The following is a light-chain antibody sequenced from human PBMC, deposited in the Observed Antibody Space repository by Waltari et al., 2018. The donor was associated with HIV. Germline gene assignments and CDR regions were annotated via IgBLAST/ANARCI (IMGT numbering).Light chain of an antibody. CDR1: SGSIGGNY. V-gene: IGLV6-57*01. Sequence: NFMLTQPHSVSGSAGKTVTISCTRDSGSIGGNYVQWFQQRPGSSPRTLIFEDNQRPSGVSDRFSASIDSSSNSASLTISGLKTEDEGHYYCQSYDTKTHWVFGGGSKLTVL. CDR3: QSYDTKTHWV. J-gene: IGLJ3*02. CDR2: EDN.